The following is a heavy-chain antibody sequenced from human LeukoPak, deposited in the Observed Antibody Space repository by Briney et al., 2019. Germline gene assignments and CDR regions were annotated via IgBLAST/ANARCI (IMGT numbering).Heavy chain of an antibody. CDR3: ARADCGGDCYRRYYFDY. CDR1: GGSFSGYY. CDR2: TNHSGST. V-gene: IGHV4-34*01. Sequence: PSETLSLTCAVYGGSFSGYYWSWIRQPPGKGLEWIGETNHSGSTNYNPSLKSRVTISVDTSKNQFSLKLSSVTAADTAVYYCARADCGGDCYRRYYFDYWGQGTLVTVSS. D-gene: IGHD2-21*02. J-gene: IGHJ4*02.